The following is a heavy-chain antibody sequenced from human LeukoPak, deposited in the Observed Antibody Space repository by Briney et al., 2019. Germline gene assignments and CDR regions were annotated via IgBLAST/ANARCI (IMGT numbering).Heavy chain of an antibody. D-gene: IGHD3-22*01. Sequence: PGGSLRLSCAASGFTFSSYGMHWVRQAPGKGLEWVSGISWNSGSIGYADSVKGRFTISRDNAKNSLYLQMNSLRAEDMALYYCAKDHYPFDDSSSANIDYWGQGTLVTVSS. CDR2: ISWNSGSI. J-gene: IGHJ4*02. CDR1: GFTFSSYG. CDR3: AKDHYPFDDSSSANIDY. V-gene: IGHV3-9*03.